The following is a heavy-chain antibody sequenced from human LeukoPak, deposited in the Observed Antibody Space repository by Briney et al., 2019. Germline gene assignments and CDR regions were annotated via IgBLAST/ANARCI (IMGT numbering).Heavy chain of an antibody. V-gene: IGHV3-15*01. CDR2: IKRKSAGGTI. J-gene: IGHJ3*02. D-gene: IGHD5-12*01. Sequence: GGSLRLSCAASGFTFSSYAMSWVRQAPGKGLEWVGRIKRKSAGGTIDYGAPVKGRFTISRDDSKNTLYLQMNSLKTEDTAIYYCATEYSVFAFDIWGQGTVVTVSP. CDR1: GFTFSSYA. CDR3: ATEYSVFAFDI.